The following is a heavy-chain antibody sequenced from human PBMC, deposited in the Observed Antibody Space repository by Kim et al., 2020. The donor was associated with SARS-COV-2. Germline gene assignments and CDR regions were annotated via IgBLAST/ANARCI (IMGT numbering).Heavy chain of an antibody. CDR1: GASISSTY. V-gene: IGHV4-59*01. D-gene: IGHD2-8*02. Sequence: SETLSLTCTVSGASISSTYWSWIRQPPGKGLEWIGYIYYSGRTEYNPSLKTRVTMSVDTSENQFSLMLTSVTAADTAVYYCARGGVCSSGYSGYYYYGMDVWGQGTTVTVSS. CDR3: ARGGVCSSGYSGYYYYGMDV. J-gene: IGHJ6*02. CDR2: IYYSGRT.